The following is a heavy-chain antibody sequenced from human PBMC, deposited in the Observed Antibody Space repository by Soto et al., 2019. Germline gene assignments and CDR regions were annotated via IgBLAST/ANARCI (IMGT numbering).Heavy chain of an antibody. CDR2: IYYST. J-gene: IGHJ6*02. D-gene: IGHD3-16*02. CDR3: ARDYRASYPASYCYGMDV. CDR1: GGSISSGGYY. Sequence: QVQLQESGPGLVKPSQTLSLTCTVSGGSISSGGYYWSWIRQHPGKGLEWIGYIYYSTYYNPSLKSRVTISVATSKNQCSLKLSSVTAADTAVYYCARDYRASYPASYCYGMDVWGQGTTVTVSS. V-gene: IGHV4-31*03.